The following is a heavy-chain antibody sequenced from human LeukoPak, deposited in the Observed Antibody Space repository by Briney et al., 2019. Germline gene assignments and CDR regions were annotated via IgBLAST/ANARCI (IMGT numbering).Heavy chain of an antibody. CDR3: AKRTMSAFDS. J-gene: IGHJ4*02. Sequence: PGGSLRLSCTASGFTFRTYAMNWVRQAPGKGLEWLSGISGSGNGTYYADSVKGRFIISRDNSKNMVYIQMNSLTVEDTATYYCAKRTMSAFDSWGQGTLLIVSS. CDR2: ISGSGNGT. CDR1: GFTFRTYA. V-gene: IGHV3-23*01.